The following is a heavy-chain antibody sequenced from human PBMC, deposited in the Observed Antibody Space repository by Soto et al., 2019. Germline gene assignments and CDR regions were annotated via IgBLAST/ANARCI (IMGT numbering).Heavy chain of an antibody. Sequence: GGSLRLSCAASGCTFSSYSMNWVRQAPGKGLEWVSSISSSSSYIYYADSVKGRFTISRDNAKNSLYLQMNSLRAEDTAVYYCARDQPATTTYYYYYYMDVWGKGTTVTVSS. CDR2: ISSSSSYI. CDR1: GCTFSSYS. V-gene: IGHV3-21*01. D-gene: IGHD1-1*01. J-gene: IGHJ6*03. CDR3: ARDQPATTTYYYYYYMDV.